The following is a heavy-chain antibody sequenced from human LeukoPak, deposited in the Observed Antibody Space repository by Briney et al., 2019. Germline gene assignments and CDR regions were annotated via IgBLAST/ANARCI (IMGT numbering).Heavy chain of an antibody. V-gene: IGHV1-8*01. CDR1: GYTFTSYD. CDR2: MNPNSGNT. Sequence: GASVRVSCKASGYTFTSYDMNWVRQATGQGLEWMGWMNPNSGNTGYAQKFQGRVTMTEDTSTDTAYMELSSLRSEDTAVYYCATLADYEAFDYWGQGTLVTVSS. CDR3: ATLADYEAFDY. J-gene: IGHJ4*02. D-gene: IGHD4-17*01.